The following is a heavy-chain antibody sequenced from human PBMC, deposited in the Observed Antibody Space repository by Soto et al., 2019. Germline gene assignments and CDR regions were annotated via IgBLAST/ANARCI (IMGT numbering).Heavy chain of an antibody. CDR2: IYYSGST. CDR1: GGSISSGGYY. CDR3: ARGKRITIFGVVIPGAFDI. D-gene: IGHD3-3*01. Sequence: QVQLQESGPGLVKPSQTLSLTCTVSGGSISSGGYYWSWIRQHPGKGLEWIGYIYYSGSTYYNPSLKSRVTISVDTSKNQFSLKLSSVTAADTAVYYCARGKRITIFGVVIPGAFDIWGQGTMVTVSS. V-gene: IGHV4-31*03. J-gene: IGHJ3*02.